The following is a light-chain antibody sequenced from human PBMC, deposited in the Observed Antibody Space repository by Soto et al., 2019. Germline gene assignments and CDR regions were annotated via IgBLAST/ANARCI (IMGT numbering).Light chain of an antibody. CDR2: DVN. Sequence: QSALTQPAAVSGSPGQSITISCTGTGGDVGGYNYVSWYQQHPGKAPRLLIYDVNNRPTGVSDRFTGSTSGNTASLSISGLQAEDEAEYFCSSYRTISTLVVCGGGTKVTVL. J-gene: IGLJ2*01. CDR1: GGDVGGYNY. V-gene: IGLV2-14*03. CDR3: SSYRTISTLVV.